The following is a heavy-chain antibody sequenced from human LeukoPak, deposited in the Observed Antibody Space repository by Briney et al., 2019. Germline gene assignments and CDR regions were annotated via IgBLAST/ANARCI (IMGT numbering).Heavy chain of an antibody. CDR3: AISGGYCSSTSCYPFDY. CDR2: ISGGGGST. V-gene: IGHV3-23*01. J-gene: IGHJ4*02. D-gene: IGHD2-2*01. Sequence: GGSLRLSCAASGFTFSDYYMSWIRQAPGKGLEWVSAISGGGGSTYYADSVKGRFTISRDNSNNTLYLQMNSLKVEDTAVYYCAISGGYCSSTSCYPFDYWGQGTLVTVSS. CDR1: GFTFSDYY.